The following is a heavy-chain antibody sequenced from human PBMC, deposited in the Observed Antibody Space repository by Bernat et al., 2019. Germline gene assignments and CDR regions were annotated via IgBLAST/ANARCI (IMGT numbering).Heavy chain of an antibody. CDR3: AKEGLVRGEFDY. CDR2: ISYDESNK. Sequence: QVQLVQSGGGVVQPGRSLRLSCAASGFTFSNYGMHWVRQAPGKGLEWVAVISYDESNKYYADSVKGRFTISRDNSKNTLYLQMNSLRAEDTAVYYCAKEGLVRGEFDYWGQGTLVTVSS. V-gene: IGHV3-30*18. CDR1: GFTFSNYG. J-gene: IGHJ4*02. D-gene: IGHD6-19*01.